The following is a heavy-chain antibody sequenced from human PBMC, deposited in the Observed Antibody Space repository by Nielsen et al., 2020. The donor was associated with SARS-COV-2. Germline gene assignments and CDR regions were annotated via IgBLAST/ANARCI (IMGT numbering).Heavy chain of an antibody. CDR2: IYYSGYS. CDR1: GASVSSGDYY. V-gene: IGHV4-30-4*01. Sequence: SETLSLTCTVSGASVSSGDYYGSWVRQPPGKGLEWIGFIYYSGYSRYNPSLKSRPTILLDTSTNQFSLRLRSVTAGDTASYYCAARGYYSSGSALGYWGQGILVTVSS. D-gene: IGHD3-10*01. J-gene: IGHJ4*02. CDR3: AARGYYSSGSALGY.